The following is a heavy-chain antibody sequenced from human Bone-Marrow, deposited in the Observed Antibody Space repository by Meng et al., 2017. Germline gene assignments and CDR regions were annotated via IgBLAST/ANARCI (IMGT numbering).Heavy chain of an antibody. J-gene: IGHJ3*02. V-gene: IGHV5-51*01. CDR1: GYSFTSYW. Sequence: GGSLRLSCKGSGYSFTSYWIGWVRQMPGKGLEWMGIIYPGDSDTRYSPSFQGQVTISADKSITTAYLQWSSLKASDTDMYYCARHSSGEYVAFDIWGQGTMVTVSS. D-gene: IGHD4-17*01. CDR3: ARHSSGEYVAFDI. CDR2: IYPGDSDT.